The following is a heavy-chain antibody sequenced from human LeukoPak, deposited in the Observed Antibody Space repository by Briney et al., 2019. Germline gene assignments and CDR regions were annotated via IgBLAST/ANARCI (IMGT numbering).Heavy chain of an antibody. V-gene: IGHV4-34*01. J-gene: IGHJ4*02. CDR1: GGSFSGYY. CDR3: ARLRATLNYFDY. Sequence: PSETLSLTCAVYGGSFSGYYWSWIRQPPGKGLEWIGTIYYSGNTYYNPSLKSPVTISVDTSKNQFSLKLSSVTAADTAVYYCARLRATLNYFDYWGQGTLVTVSS. CDR2: IYYSGNT.